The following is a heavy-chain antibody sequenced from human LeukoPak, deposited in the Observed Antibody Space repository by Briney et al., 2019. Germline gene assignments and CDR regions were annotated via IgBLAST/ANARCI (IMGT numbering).Heavy chain of an antibody. CDR3: AKDVMSPSSTSCFDY. CDR2: ISGSGGST. J-gene: IGHJ4*02. V-gene: IGHV3-23*01. Sequence: GGSLRLSCAVSGITLSNYGMSWVRQAPGKGLEWVSAISGSGGSTYYADSVKGRFTISRDNSKNTLYLQMNSLRAEDTAVYYCAKDVMSPSSTSCFDYWGQGTLVTVSS. CDR1: GITLSNYG. D-gene: IGHD2-2*01.